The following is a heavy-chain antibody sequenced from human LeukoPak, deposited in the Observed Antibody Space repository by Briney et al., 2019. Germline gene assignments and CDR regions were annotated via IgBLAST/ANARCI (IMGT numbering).Heavy chain of an antibody. CDR1: GCTFDDYA. Sequence: PGGSLRLSCAASGCTFDDYAMHWVRQAPGKGLEWVSGISWNSGSIGYADSVKGRFTISRDNAKNSLYLQMNSLRAEDTALYYCAKGTGSYIHDAFDIWGQGTMVTVSS. CDR2: ISWNSGSI. J-gene: IGHJ3*02. CDR3: AKGTGSYIHDAFDI. V-gene: IGHV3-9*01. D-gene: IGHD3-10*01.